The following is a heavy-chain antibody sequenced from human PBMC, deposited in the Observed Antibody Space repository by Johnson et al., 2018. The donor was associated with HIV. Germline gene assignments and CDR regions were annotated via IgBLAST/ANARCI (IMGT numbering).Heavy chain of an antibody. CDR3: AKVDCGGDTCAGYDPFDL. Sequence: VQLVESGGGLVQRGGSLRLSCAAFGFTFSSYAMPWVRQAPGQGREYVSAISSNGGSPYYENSVKGGFTIARDNSKNTVDLQMNSRRVEDTAVYYCAKVDCGGDTCAGYDPFDLWGQGTLVTVSS. J-gene: IGHJ3*01. CDR1: GFTFSSYA. CDR2: ISSNGGSP. V-gene: IGHV3-64*01. D-gene: IGHD2-21*01.